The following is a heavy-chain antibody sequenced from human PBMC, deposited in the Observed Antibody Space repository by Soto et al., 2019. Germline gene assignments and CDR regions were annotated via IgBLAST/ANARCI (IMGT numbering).Heavy chain of an antibody. J-gene: IGHJ4*02. V-gene: IGHV1-3*01. CDR1: GYTLTSYA. Sequence: ASVKVCCKASGYTLTSYAMHWVHQAHGQRLEWMGWINAGNGNTKYSQKFQGRVTITRDTSASTAYMELSSLRSEDTAVYYCAREYYDFWSGYSPFDYWGQGTLVTVSS. CDR3: AREYYDFWSGYSPFDY. CDR2: INAGNGNT. D-gene: IGHD3-3*01.